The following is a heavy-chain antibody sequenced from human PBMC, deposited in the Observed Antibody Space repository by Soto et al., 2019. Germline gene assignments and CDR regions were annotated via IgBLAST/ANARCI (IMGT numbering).Heavy chain of an antibody. CDR3: AGGWVVPAKGY. J-gene: IGHJ4*02. Sequence: QVQLVQSGAEVKKPGASVKVSCKASGYIFTNYDINWVRQATGQGLEWMGWMNPNSGNTGCAQKFQGRVTMNRNTAISTAYMEPSSLKPEDTAVYYCAGGWVVPAKGYRGQGTLVTVSS. CDR1: GYIFTNYD. V-gene: IGHV1-8*01. D-gene: IGHD2-15*01. CDR2: MNPNSGNT.